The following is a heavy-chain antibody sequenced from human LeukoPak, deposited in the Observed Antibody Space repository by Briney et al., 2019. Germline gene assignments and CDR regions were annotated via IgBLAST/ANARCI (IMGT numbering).Heavy chain of an antibody. Sequence: PPGRSLRLSCAASGFTFDDYAMHWVRQAPGKGLEWVSGISWNSGSIGYADSVKGRFTISRDNAKNSLYLQMNSLRAEDTAVYYCAKDSTLGIGYFDYWGQGTLVTVSS. J-gene: IGHJ4*02. V-gene: IGHV3-9*01. CDR1: GFTFDDYA. D-gene: IGHD7-27*01. CDR3: AKDSTLGIGYFDY. CDR2: ISWNSGSI.